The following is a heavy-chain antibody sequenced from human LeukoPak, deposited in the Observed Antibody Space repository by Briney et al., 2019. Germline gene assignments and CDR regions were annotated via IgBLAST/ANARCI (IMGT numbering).Heavy chain of an antibody. D-gene: IGHD1-1*01. V-gene: IGHV3-30*04. CDR2: ISYDGSNK. Sequence: GRSLRLSCAASGFTFSSYAMHWVRQAPGKGLEWVAVISYDGSNKYYADSVKGRFTISRDNSKNTLYLQMNSLRAEDTAVYYCARELRSEVQLERPFDYWGQGTLVTVSS. CDR1: GFTFSSYA. CDR3: ARELRSEVQLERPFDY. J-gene: IGHJ4*02.